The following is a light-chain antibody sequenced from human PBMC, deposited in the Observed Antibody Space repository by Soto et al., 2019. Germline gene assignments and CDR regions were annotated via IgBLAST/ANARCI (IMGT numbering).Light chain of an antibody. CDR2: AAS. Sequence: DIQMTQSPSSLSASVGDRVTITCRASQGIRNDLSWYQQKPGKAPKRLIYAASSLQSGVPSRFSGSGSGTEFTLTISSLQSEDFAVYYCQHYNYWPYTFGQGTKVDIK. V-gene: IGKV1-17*01. CDR1: QGIRND. J-gene: IGKJ2*01. CDR3: QHYNYWPYT.